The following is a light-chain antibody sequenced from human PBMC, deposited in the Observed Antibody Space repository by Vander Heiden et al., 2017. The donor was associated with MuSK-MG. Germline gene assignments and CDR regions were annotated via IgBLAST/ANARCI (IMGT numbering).Light chain of an antibody. CDR2: KDI. CDR1: NLGNNY. V-gene: IGLV3-1*01. Sequence: SYELTQPPSVSVAPGQTASLICSGDNLGNNYASWYQQKPGQSPVLVIYKDIKRPSGIPERFSGANSGNTATLTISGTQTVDEADYYCQAWDRSTGVFGGGTKLTVL. J-gene: IGLJ2*01. CDR3: QAWDRSTGV.